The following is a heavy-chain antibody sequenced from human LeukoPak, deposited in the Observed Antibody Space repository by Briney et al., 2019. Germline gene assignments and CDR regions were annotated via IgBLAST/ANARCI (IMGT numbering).Heavy chain of an antibody. CDR1: GFTFSSYE. CDR3: ARDTRGFDY. J-gene: IGHJ4*02. CDR2: ISSSGSTI. D-gene: IGHD3-10*01. Sequence: GGSLRLSCAASGFTFSSYEMNWVRQAPGKGLEWVSYISSSGSTIDYADSVKGRFTISRDNAKNSLYLQMNSLRAEDTAVYYWARDTRGFDYWGQGPRVTVSS. V-gene: IGHV3-48*03.